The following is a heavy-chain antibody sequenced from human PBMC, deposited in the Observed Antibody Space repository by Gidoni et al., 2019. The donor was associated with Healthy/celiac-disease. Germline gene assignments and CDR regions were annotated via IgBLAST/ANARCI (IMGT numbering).Heavy chain of an antibody. CDR3: ARSYYDSYYYYGMDV. CDR2: ISSSSSYI. Sequence: EVQLVESGGGLVKPGGSLRLSCAASGFTFSSYSMNWVRQAPGKGLEWVSSISSSSSYIYYADSVKGRFTISRDNAKNSLYLQMNSLRAEDTAVYYCARSYYDSYYYYGMDVWGQGTTVTVSS. V-gene: IGHV3-21*01. J-gene: IGHJ6*02. CDR1: GFTFSSYS. D-gene: IGHD1-26*01.